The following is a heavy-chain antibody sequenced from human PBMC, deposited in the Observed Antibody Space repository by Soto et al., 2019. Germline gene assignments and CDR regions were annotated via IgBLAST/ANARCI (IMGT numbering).Heavy chain of an antibody. CDR3: ARATTGNWFDP. Sequence: PSETLSLTCTVSGGSISSGDYYWSWIRQPPGKGLEWIGYIYYSGSTYYNPSLKSRVTISVGTSKNQFSLKLSSVTAADTAVYYCARATTGNWFDPWGQGTLVTVSS. CDR2: IYYSGST. D-gene: IGHD4-17*01. V-gene: IGHV4-30-4*01. CDR1: GGSISSGDYY. J-gene: IGHJ5*02.